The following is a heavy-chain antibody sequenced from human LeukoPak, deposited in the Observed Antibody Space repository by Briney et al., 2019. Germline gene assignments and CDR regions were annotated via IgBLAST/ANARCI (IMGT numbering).Heavy chain of an antibody. CDR2: IYYTGST. CDR3: ARKGTWFDY. D-gene: IGHD1-1*01. J-gene: IGHJ4*02. V-gene: IGHV4-59*11. CDR1: GGSISSHY. Sequence: SETLSLTCTVSGGSISSHYWSWIRQAPGKGLEWIGYIYYTGSTNYSPSLKSRVIISLDTSKNQFSLKLSSVTAADTAVYYCARKGTWFDYWGQGTLVTVSS.